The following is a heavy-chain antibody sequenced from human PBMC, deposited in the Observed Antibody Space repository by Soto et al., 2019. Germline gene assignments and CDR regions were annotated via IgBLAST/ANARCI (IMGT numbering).Heavy chain of an antibody. CDR3: ARGQEGIVATH. D-gene: IGHD5-12*01. CDR1: GGSLSGYY. V-gene: IGHV4-34*01. J-gene: IGHJ4*02. Sequence: QVQLQQWGAGLLKPSETLSLTCAVNGGSLSGYYWSWIRQPPGKGLEWIGEIKDGGSTNYSPSLRGRDTISADTSKNQFSLRLNSVTAADTAVYFCARGQEGIVATHWDQGTLVTVSS. CDR2: IKDGGST.